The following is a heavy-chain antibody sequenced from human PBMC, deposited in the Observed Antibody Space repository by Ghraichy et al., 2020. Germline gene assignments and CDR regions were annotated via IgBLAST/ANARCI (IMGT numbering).Heavy chain of an antibody. D-gene: IGHD2-2*01. CDR3: ARGGVRTDAFDI. Sequence: GGSLRLSCAASGFTFSSYSMNWVRQAPGKGLEWVSSISSSSSYIYYADSVKGRFTISRDNAKNSLYLQMNSLRAEDTAVYYCARGGVRTDAFDIWGQGTMVTVSS. J-gene: IGHJ3*02. V-gene: IGHV3-21*01. CDR2: ISSSSSYI. CDR1: GFTFSSYS.